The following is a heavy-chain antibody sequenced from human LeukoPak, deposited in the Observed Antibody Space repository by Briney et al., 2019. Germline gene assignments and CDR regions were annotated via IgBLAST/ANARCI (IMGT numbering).Heavy chain of an antibody. CDR1: GFTFSSYR. Sequence: GGSLRLSCAASGFTFSSYRLSWVRQAPGKGLEWVANIKQGGSEKYYVDSVKGRFIIFRDNAKNSLYLQMNSLRVEDTAVYFCARVDYGDALDYWGQGTLVTVSS. CDR2: IKQGGSEK. J-gene: IGHJ4*02. D-gene: IGHD4-17*01. V-gene: IGHV3-7*05. CDR3: ARVDYGDALDY.